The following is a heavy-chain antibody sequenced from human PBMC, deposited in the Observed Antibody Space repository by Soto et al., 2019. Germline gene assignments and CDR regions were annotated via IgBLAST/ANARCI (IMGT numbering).Heavy chain of an antibody. Sequence: LSLTFTVSGXSINSSGYYWGWIRQPPGKGLEWIGSMFYGVSTYYNPSLKSRVTVSVDTSKNQFSLNLRSVTAADTAVYYCARLPSRHLVDYWGQGTLVTVSS. CDR2: MFYGVST. CDR1: GXSINSSGYY. D-gene: IGHD3-3*02. J-gene: IGHJ4*02. V-gene: IGHV4-39*01. CDR3: ARLPSRHLVDY.